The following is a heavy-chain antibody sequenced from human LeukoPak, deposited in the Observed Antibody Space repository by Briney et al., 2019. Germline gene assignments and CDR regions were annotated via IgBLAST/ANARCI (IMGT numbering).Heavy chain of an antibody. Sequence: GGTLRLSCAASGFTFSSYAMNWVRQAPGKGLEWVSAISGSGGRTYYADSVKGRFTISRDNSKNTLYLQMNSLRAEDTAAYYCAKPARTDYADYWGQGTLVTVSS. CDR2: ISGSGGRT. CDR1: GFTFSSYA. CDR3: AKPARTDYADY. D-gene: IGHD1-14*01. V-gene: IGHV3-23*01. J-gene: IGHJ4*02.